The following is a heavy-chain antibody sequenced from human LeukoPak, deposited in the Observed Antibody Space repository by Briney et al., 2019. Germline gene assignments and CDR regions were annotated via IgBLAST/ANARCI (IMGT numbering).Heavy chain of an antibody. J-gene: IGHJ4*02. CDR3: ARGRDSSSWYLPRFDY. CDR2: IYHSGST. Sequence: PSETLSLTCTVSGGSISTYYWSWIRQPPGKGLEWIGYIYHSGSTKYNPSLKSRVTISVDTSKNQFSLKLSSVTAADTAVYYCARGRDSSSWYLPRFDYWGQGTLVTVSS. CDR1: GGSISTYY. V-gene: IGHV4-59*12. D-gene: IGHD6-13*01.